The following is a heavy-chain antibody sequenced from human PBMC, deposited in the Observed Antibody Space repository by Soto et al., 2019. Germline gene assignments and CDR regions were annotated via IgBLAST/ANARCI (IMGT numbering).Heavy chain of an antibody. CDR2: IYYSGST. J-gene: IGHJ4*02. CDR3: ARHRSSGRLLDY. CDR1: GGSISSSSYY. D-gene: IGHD6-6*01. Sequence: SETLSLTCTVSGGSISSSSYYWSWIRQPPGKGLEWIGYIYYSGSTNYNPSLKSRVTISVDTSKNQFSLKLSSVTAADTAVYYCARHRSSGRLLDYWGQGTLVTVSS. V-gene: IGHV4-61*05.